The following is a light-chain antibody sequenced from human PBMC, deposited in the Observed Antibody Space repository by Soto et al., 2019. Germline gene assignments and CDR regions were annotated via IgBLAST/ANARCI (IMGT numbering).Light chain of an antibody. J-gene: IGKJ1*01. Sequence: DIVMTQCPLSLPVTPGEPASISCRSSQILLHSNGYNYLDWYLQKPGQSPQLLIYLGSNRASGVPDRFSGSGSGTDFTLKISRVEAGDVGVYYCMQALQTWTFGQGTKVDIK. V-gene: IGKV2-28*01. CDR3: MQALQTWT. CDR2: LGS. CDR1: QILLHSNGYNY.